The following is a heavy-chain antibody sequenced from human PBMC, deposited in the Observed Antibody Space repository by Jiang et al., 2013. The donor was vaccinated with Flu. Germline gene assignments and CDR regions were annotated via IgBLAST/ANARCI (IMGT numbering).Heavy chain of an antibody. CDR3: ARTISAGDTDYFDY. D-gene: IGHD5-18*01. J-gene: IGHJ4*02. CDR1: GDTFSSYT. Sequence: SGAEVKVSCKSSGDTFSSYTVSWVRQAPGQGLEWMGSIIPILGVANYAQNFQGRVTITADKSTSSAYMALSSLKSEDTAVYYCARTISAGDTDYFDYWGQGTVVTVSS. V-gene: IGHV1-69*02. CDR2: IIPILGVA.